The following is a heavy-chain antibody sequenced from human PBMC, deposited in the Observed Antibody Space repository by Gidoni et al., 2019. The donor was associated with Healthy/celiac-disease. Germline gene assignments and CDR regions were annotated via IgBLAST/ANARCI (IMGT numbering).Heavy chain of an antibody. Sequence: EVQLLESVGGLVQPGGSLRLSCAASGFTFSSYAIIWVRQAPGKGLEWVSAISGSGGRTYYADSVKGRFTIARDNSKNTLYLQMKSLRAEDTAVYYCAKDLILGYCSSTSCYSPNDYWGQGTLVTVSS. CDR3: AKDLILGYCSSTSCYSPNDY. D-gene: IGHD2-2*01. V-gene: IGHV3-23*01. CDR1: GFTFSSYA. J-gene: IGHJ4*02. CDR2: ISGSGGRT.